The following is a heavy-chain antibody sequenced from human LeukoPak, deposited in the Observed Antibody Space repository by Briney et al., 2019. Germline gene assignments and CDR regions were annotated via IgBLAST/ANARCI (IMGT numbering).Heavy chain of an antibody. J-gene: IGHJ1*01. V-gene: IGHV3-7*01. CDR3: ATWGDTTAEYFQR. CDR1: GFTFNSCW. Sequence: GGSLRLSCVVSGFTFNSCWMNWVRQAPRKGLEWVAHINPDGRDTYYVDSVKGRFTISRDNAQNSMYLQMNSLRVEDTAVYYCATWGDTTAEYFQRWGQGTLVTVSS. CDR2: INPDGRDT. D-gene: IGHD2-21*02.